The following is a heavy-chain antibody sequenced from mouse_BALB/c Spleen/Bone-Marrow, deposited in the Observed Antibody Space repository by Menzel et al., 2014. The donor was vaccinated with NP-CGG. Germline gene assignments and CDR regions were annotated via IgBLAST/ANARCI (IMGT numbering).Heavy chain of an antibody. V-gene: IGHV5-6-3*01. CDR3: ARGLGFFDY. Sequence: EVQLVESGGGLVQPGGSLKLSCAASGFTFSSYGMSWVRQTPGKRLELVATINSNGGSTYYPDSVKDRFTISRDNAKNTLYLQMSSLKSEDTAMYYCARGLGFFDYWGQGTTLTVSS. CDR2: INSNGGST. CDR1: GFTFSSYG. J-gene: IGHJ2*01. D-gene: IGHD4-1*01.